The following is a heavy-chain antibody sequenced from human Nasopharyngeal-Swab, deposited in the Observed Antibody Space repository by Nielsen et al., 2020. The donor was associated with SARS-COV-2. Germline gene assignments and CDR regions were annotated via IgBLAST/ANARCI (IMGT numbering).Heavy chain of an antibody. D-gene: IGHD4/OR15-4a*01. CDR2: LSSRSGCK. J-gene: IGHJ3*02. CDR3: ASEGADFDI. V-gene: IGHV3-48*01. Sequence: VRQAPGKGLEWVSYLSSRSGCKYYADSVKGRFTISRDNTKNSLYLQMNSLRVEDTAVYYCASEGADFDIWGQGTMVTVSS.